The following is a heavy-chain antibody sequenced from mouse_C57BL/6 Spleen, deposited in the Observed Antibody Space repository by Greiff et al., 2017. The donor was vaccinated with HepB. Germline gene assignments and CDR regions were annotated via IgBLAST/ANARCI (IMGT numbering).Heavy chain of an antibody. D-gene: IGHD2-4*01. CDR1: GFTFSSYA. J-gene: IGHJ3*01. CDR2: ISDGGSYT. Sequence: EVKVVESGGGLVKPGGSLKLSCAASGFTFSSYAMSWVSQTPEKRLEWVATISDGGSYTYYPDNVKGRFTISRDNAKNNLYLQMSHLKSEDIAMYYCARGDYFAYWGQGTLVTVSA. V-gene: IGHV5-4*03. CDR3: ARGDYFAY.